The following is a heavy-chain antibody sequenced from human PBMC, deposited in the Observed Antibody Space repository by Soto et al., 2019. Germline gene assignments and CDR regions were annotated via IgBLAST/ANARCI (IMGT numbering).Heavy chain of an antibody. V-gene: IGHV3-11*06. CDR2: ISSSSCYT. CDR1: GFTFSDYY. Sequence: QVQLVESGGGLVKPGGSLRLSCAASGFTFSDYYMSWIRQAPGKGLEWVSYISSSSCYTNYADSVKGRFTISRDNAKNSLYLQMNSLRAEDTAVYYCARVLAAGFYFDYWGQGTLVTVSS. J-gene: IGHJ4*02. CDR3: ARVLAAGFYFDY. D-gene: IGHD6-13*01.